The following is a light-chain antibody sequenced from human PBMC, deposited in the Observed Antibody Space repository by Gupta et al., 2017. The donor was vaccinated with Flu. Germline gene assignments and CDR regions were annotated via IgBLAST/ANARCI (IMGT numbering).Light chain of an antibody. CDR1: SSNIGSNT. Sequence: QSVLTQPPSPSGTPAQRVTISCSGSSSNIGSNTVNWYQQLPGTAPKLLIYSNNQRPSGVPDRFSGSKSGTSASLAISGLQSEDEADYYCAAWDDSLNGPWVFGGGTKLTVL. CDR2: SNN. V-gene: IGLV1-44*01. J-gene: IGLJ3*02. CDR3: AAWDDSLNGPWV.